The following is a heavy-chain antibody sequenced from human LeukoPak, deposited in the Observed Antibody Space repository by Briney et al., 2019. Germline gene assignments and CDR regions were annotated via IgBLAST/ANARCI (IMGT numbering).Heavy chain of an antibody. J-gene: IGHJ5*02. CDR2: IFYSGRA. V-gene: IGHV4-31*03. CDR3: ARYGNIVVVVAARGFDP. D-gene: IGHD2-15*01. CDR1: GGSITGVCYY. Sequence: SETLSLTCTVSGGSITGVCYYWSWLRQHPGKGLEWFSYIFYSGRAYYYPPLKSRVTISVDTSKNQFSLRLSSVTAADTAFYYGARYGNIVVVVAARGFDPWGQGTLVTVSS.